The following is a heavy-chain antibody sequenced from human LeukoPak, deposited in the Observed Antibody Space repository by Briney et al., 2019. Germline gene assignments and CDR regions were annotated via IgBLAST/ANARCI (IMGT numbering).Heavy chain of an antibody. CDR3: AKGVVVVAAKYYFDY. CDR1: GGTFSSYA. Sequence: GASVKVSCKASGGTFSSYAISWVRQAPGQGLEWMGGIIPIFGTANHAQKFQGRVTITADESTSTAYMELSSLRSEDTAVYYCAKGVVVVAAKYYFDYWGQGTLVTVSS. V-gene: IGHV1-69*13. J-gene: IGHJ4*02. D-gene: IGHD2-15*01. CDR2: IIPIFGTA.